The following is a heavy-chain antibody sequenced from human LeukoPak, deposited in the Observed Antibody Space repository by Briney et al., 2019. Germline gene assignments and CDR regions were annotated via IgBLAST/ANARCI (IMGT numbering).Heavy chain of an antibody. D-gene: IGHD6-19*01. CDR3: ARDEEQLNI. J-gene: IGHJ3*02. CDR2: IWYDGSNE. Sequence: GGSLRLSCAASGLSFSSHGMHWVRQAPGKGLEWVAVIWYDGSNENYLDSLRGRFTISRDNSRNTLYLHMNSLRAEDTAVYYCARDEEQLNIWGQGAMVTVSS. V-gene: IGHV3-33*01. CDR1: GLSFSSHG.